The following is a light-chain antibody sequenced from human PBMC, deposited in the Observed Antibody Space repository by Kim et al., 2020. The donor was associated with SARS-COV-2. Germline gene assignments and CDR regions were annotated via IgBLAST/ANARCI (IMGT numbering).Light chain of an antibody. CDR3: QQRSNWPPYT. Sequence: LSPGERATLSCRASQSVSSYLAWYQQKPGQAPRLLIYDAANRATGIPARFSGSGSGTDFTLTISSLEPEDFAVYYCQQRSNWPPYTFGQGTKLEI. V-gene: IGKV3-11*01. CDR2: DAA. CDR1: QSVSSY. J-gene: IGKJ2*01.